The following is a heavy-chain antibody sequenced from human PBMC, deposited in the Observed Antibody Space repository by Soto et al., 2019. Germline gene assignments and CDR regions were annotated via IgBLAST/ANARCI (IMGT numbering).Heavy chain of an antibody. CDR3: ARGGPYFDILTGPKGMDH. Sequence: ASETLSLTCAVSGDSISVDYWWTWVRQAPGKGLEWIGEIHHTAGTNYKPSLKSRVSMSVDKSKNEFSLNLRSVTAADTAIYYCARGGPYFDILTGPKGMDHWGQGALVTVSS. CDR1: GDSISVDYW. CDR2: IHHTAGT. D-gene: IGHD3-9*01. V-gene: IGHV4-4*02. J-gene: IGHJ4*02.